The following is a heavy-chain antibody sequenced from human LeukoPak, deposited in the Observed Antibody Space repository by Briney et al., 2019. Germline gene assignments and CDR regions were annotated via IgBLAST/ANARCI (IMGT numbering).Heavy chain of an antibody. D-gene: IGHD3-10*01. J-gene: IGHJ4*02. V-gene: IGHV4-34*01. Sequence: SETLSLTCAGYGGSFSGYYWSRIRQPPGKGLEWIGEINHSGSTNYNPSLKSRVTISVDTSKNQFSLKLSSVTAADTAVYYCARAEGPDYYGSGSYYNVSDYWGQGTLVTVSS. CDR1: GGSFSGYY. CDR3: ARAEGPDYYGSGSYYNVSDY. CDR2: INHSGST.